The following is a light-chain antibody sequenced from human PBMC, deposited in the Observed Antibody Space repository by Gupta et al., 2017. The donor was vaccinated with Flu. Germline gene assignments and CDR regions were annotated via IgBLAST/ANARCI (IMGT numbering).Light chain of an antibody. V-gene: IGKV1-9*01. CDR3: QQDYKYPVT. CDR1: QDISRS. J-gene: IGKJ4*01. Sequence: PSFLSASVGDRVAITCRASQDISRSLAWYQQKPGEGPKLLIYAASTWQTAVPSRFSGSGSGTEFTLTISSLQPEDFGIYYCQQDYKYPVTFGRGTKVEIK. CDR2: AAS.